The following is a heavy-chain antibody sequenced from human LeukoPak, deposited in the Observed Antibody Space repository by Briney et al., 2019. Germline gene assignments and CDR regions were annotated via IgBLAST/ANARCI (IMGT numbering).Heavy chain of an antibody. D-gene: IGHD5-12*01. Sequence: GGSLRLSCAASGFTFSSYSMNWVRQAPGKGLEWVSYISSSSSTIYYADSVKGRFTISRDNAKNSLYLQMNSLRAEDTAVYYCARAPPPDGYNPYWYFDLWGRGTLVTVSS. CDR3: ARAPPPDGYNPYWYFDL. CDR1: GFTFSSYS. J-gene: IGHJ2*01. CDR2: ISSSSSTI. V-gene: IGHV3-48*01.